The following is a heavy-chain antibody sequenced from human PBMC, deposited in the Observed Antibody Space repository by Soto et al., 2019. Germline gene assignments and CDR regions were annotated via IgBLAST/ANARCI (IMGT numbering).Heavy chain of an antibody. V-gene: IGHV1-8*01. CDR3: ARGKYSSSPGRLKNWFDP. CDR2: MNPNSGNT. CDR1: GYTFTSYD. D-gene: IGHD6-6*01. J-gene: IGHJ5*02. Sequence: ASVKVSCKASGYTFTSYDINWVRQATGQGLEWMGWMNPNSGNTGYAQKFQGRVTMTRNTSISTAYMELSSLRSEDTAVYYCARGKYSSSPGRLKNWFDPWGQGTLVTVSS.